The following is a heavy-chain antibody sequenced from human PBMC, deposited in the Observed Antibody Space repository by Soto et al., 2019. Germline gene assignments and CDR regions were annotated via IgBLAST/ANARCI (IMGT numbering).Heavy chain of an antibody. V-gene: IGHV4-61*01. D-gene: IGHD1-26*01. CDR3: ATNPRSLYYFDY. CDR2: IYFTGGT. J-gene: IGHJ4*02. CDR1: GGSVSSGSYY. Sequence: PSETLSLTCTVSGGSVSSGSYYWSWIRQPPGKGLEWLGYIYFTGGTYYNPSLKGRATISLDTSKNQFSLRLSSVTAADTAVYYCATNPRSLYYFDYWGQGTLVTVSS.